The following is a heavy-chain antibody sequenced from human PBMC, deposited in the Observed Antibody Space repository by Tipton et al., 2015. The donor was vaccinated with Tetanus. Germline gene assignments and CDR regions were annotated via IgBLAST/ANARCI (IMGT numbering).Heavy chain of an antibody. D-gene: IGHD3-3*01. V-gene: IGHV4-39*02. CDR2: IHFEGST. J-gene: IGHJ4*02. CDR3: ARIHDFLSGHFDF. Sequence: TLSLTCNVTGALLTTGGYSWGWIRQPPGRGLEWIASIHFEGSTYYSPSLKSRVTIAVDRSQNVFSLNLTSVTAADTAVYYCARIHDFLSGHFDFWGQGTLVTVSS. CDR1: GALLTTGGYS.